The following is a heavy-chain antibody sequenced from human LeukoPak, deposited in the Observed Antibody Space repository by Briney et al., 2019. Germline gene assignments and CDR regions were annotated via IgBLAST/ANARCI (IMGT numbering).Heavy chain of an antibody. CDR3: ARAARQGFTMIVVPFFYFDL. CDR1: GGSISSGASD. Sequence: PSQTLSLTCTVSGGSISSGASDWGWIRQHPKRGLEWVGYINHSGSTYYNPSLGSRVTMSVDASKNQFSLKLSSVTAADSAVYYCARAARQGFTMIVVPFFYFDLWGRGTLVTVSS. V-gene: IGHV4-31*03. CDR2: INHSGST. D-gene: IGHD3-22*01. J-gene: IGHJ2*01.